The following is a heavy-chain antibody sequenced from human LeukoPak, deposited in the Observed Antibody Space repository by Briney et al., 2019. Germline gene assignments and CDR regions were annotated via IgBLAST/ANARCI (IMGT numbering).Heavy chain of an antibody. CDR3: ARRPKTGKNFDY. V-gene: IGHV3-48*01. J-gene: IGHJ4*02. Sequence: PGGSLRLSCAASGFIFSSYSMNWVRQAPGKGLEWVSYISSSGSTIYYADSVKGRFTISRDNAKNSLYLQMNSLRAEDTAVYYCARRPKTGKNFDYWGQGTLVTVSS. CDR1: GFIFSSYS. D-gene: IGHD7-27*01. CDR2: ISSSGSTI.